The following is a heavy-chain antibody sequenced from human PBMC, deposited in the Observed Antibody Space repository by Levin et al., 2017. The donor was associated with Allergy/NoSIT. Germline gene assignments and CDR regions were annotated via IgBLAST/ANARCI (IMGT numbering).Heavy chain of an antibody. CDR2: IYYSGST. V-gene: IGHV4-59*01. CDR3: AYSVDTAIGWNY. CDR1: GGSISSYY. J-gene: IGHJ4*02. D-gene: IGHD5-18*01. Sequence: SETLSLTCTVSGGSISSYYWSWIRQPPGKGLEWIGYIYYSGSTNYNPSLKSRVTISVDTSKNQFSLKLSSVTAADTAVYYCAYSVDTAIGWNYWGQGTLVTVSS.